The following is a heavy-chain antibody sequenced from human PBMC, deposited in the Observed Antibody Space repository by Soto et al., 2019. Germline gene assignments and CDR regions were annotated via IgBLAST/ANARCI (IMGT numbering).Heavy chain of an antibody. CDR1: GYTFTSYG. D-gene: IGHD6-19*01. CDR3: ATFSFSSGPGAFDY. J-gene: IGHJ4*02. Sequence: ASVKVSCKDSGYTFTSYGIRWVRQAPGQGLEWMGWISAYNGNTNYAQKLQGRVTMTTDTSTSTAYMELRSLRSDDTAVYYCATFSFSSGPGAFDYWGQGTLVTVSS. CDR2: ISAYNGNT. V-gene: IGHV1-18*01.